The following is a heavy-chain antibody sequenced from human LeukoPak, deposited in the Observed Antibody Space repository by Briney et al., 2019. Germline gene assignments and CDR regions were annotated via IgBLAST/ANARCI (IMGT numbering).Heavy chain of an antibody. CDR3: ARVAQQSWVDY. CDR2: IGSSGNNI. V-gene: IGHV3-11*04. D-gene: IGHD1-1*01. J-gene: IGHJ4*02. CDR1: GFTFSDYY. Sequence: SGGSLRLSCAASGFTFSDYYMSWVRQAPGKGLEWVSYIGSSGNNIYYADSVEGRFTISRDNAKNSLYLQMNSLRAEDTAVYYCARVAQQSWVDYWGQGTPVTVSS.